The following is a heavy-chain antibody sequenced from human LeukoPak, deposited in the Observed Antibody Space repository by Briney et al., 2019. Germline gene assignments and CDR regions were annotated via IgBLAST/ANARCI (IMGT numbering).Heavy chain of an antibody. D-gene: IGHD5-18*01. CDR3: ARGWGGYNYRYFDY. CDR2: ISYTGST. CDR1: GGSISSHY. J-gene: IGHJ4*02. Sequence: SQTLSLTCTVSGGSISSHYWTWIRQPPGKGLEWIGFISYTGSTNNNPSLKSRVTISVDTSKDQFSLKLTSVTAADTAVYYCARGWGGYNYRYFDYWGQETLVTVST. V-gene: IGHV4-59*11.